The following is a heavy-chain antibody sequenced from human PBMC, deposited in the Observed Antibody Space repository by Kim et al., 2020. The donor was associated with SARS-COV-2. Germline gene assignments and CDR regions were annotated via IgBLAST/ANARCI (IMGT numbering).Heavy chain of an antibody. J-gene: IGHJ4*02. CDR1: GFIFSNYN. CDR3: ARVPLASAGTCFDY. V-gene: IGHV3-48*02. D-gene: IGHD6-13*01. CDR2: ISSGGADI. Sequence: GGSLRLSCAASGFIFSNYNMNWVRQAPGKGLEWVSYISSGGADIYYADSVKGRFTISRDNAKNSLYLQMNSLRDEDTAVYFCARVPLASAGTCFDYWGQGTLVTVSS.